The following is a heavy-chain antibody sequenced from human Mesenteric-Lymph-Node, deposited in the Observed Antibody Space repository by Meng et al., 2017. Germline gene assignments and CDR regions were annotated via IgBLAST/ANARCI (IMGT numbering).Heavy chain of an antibody. Sequence: SETLSLTCTVSGGSINSDIDYWGWIRQPPGKGLEWIGTFHYGGSTYYNASLKSRATISKDTSKNQFSLTLSSVTAADTAVYFCARAGRCCNGYAFDYWGQGTLVTVSS. CDR1: GGSINSDIDY. J-gene: IGHJ4*02. D-gene: IGHD5-12*01. CDR2: FHYGGST. V-gene: IGHV4-39*07. CDR3: ARAGRCCNGYAFDY.